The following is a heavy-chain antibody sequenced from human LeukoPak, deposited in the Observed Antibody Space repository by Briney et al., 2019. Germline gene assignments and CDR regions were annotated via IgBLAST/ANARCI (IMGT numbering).Heavy chain of an antibody. V-gene: IGHV4-34*01. D-gene: IGHD2-8*02. Sequence: PSETLSLTCAVYGGSFSGYYWSWIRQPPGKGLEWIGEINHSGSTNYNPSLKSRVTISVDTSKNQFTLKLSSVTAADTAVYYCARSLRVVLVRYYYYYYGMDVWGQGTTVTVSS. CDR2: INHSGST. CDR1: GGSFSGYY. J-gene: IGHJ6*02. CDR3: ARSLRVVLVRYYYYYYGMDV.